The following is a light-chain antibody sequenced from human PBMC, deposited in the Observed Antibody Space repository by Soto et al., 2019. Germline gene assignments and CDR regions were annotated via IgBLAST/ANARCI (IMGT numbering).Light chain of an antibody. V-gene: IGLV1-40*01. CDR1: SSSIGAGYH. J-gene: IGLJ1*01. CDR2: VNN. CDR3: QSYDDSLSTYV. Sequence: QSVLTQPPSVSGAPGQRVTISCTGSSSSIGAGYHVHWYQQLPGAAPKLLISVNNNRPSGVPDRFSGSRSGTSASLAIAGLQAEDEADYYCQSYDDSLSTYVFGTGTRSPS.